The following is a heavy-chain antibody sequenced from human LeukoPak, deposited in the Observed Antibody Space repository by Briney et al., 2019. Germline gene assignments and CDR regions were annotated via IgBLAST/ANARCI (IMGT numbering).Heavy chain of an antibody. CDR3: VKDFGRIRGTPDS. J-gene: IGHJ4*02. Sequence: GGSLRLSCTASGFVFTIYTMYWVRQAPGKGPEYVSTISGSGNGFSIYYADSVKGRFTISRDDSKSILYLQMNGLRSEDTAVYYCVKDFGRIRGTPDSWGQGTLVTVSS. D-gene: IGHD1-26*01. V-gene: IGHV3-64D*06. CDR2: ISGSGNGFSI. CDR1: GFVFTIYT.